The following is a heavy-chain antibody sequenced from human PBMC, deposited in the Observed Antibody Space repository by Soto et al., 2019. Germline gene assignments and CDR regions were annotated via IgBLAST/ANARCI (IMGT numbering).Heavy chain of an antibody. J-gene: IGHJ6*02. Sequence: LRLSCAASGFTFSSYALHWVRQAPGKGLEWVAVISYDGSNKYYADSVKGRFTISRDNSKNTLYLQMNSLRAEDTAVYYCARAMTTVTTKGVYYGMDVWGQGTTVTVSS. CDR1: GFTFSSYA. CDR2: ISYDGSNK. V-gene: IGHV3-30-3*01. D-gene: IGHD4-17*01. CDR3: ARAMTTVTTKGVYYGMDV.